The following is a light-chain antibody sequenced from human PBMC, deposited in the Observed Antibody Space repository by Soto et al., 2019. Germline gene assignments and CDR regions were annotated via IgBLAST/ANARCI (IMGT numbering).Light chain of an antibody. Sequence: DIQMTQSPPTLSAFVGDSVTISCRASQNIDWSLAWYQQKPGRAPKLLISKASNLASGVPSRFSGSVSGTEFTLTISSLQPADFATYYCQQYKSFSPMTFGQGTKLEIK. CDR3: QQYKSFSPMT. J-gene: IGKJ2*01. V-gene: IGKV1-5*03. CDR2: KAS. CDR1: QNIDWS.